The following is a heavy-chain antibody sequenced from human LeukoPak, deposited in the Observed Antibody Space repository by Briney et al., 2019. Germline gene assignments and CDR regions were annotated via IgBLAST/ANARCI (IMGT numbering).Heavy chain of an antibody. D-gene: IGHD2-2*01. CDR1: GGSISSYY. J-gene: IGHJ5*02. V-gene: IGHV4-59*01. Sequence: SETLSLTCTVSGGSISSYYWSWIRQPPGKGLEWIGYIYYSGSTNYNPSLKSRVTISVDTSKNQSSLKLSSVTAADTAVYYCAGQIVVVPAAMNWFDPWGQGTLVTVSS. CDR3: AGQIVVVPAAMNWFDP. CDR2: IYYSGST.